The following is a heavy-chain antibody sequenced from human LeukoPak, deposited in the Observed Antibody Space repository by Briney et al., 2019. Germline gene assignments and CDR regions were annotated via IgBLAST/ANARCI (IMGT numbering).Heavy chain of an antibody. J-gene: IGHJ4*02. D-gene: IGHD4-11*01. Sequence: GGSLRLSCAASGFTFSSYGMHWVRQAPGKGLEWVAVISYDGSNKYYADSVKGQFTISRDNSKNTLYLQMNSLRAEDTAVYYCAKGDYSNYEERGFDYWGQGTLVTVSS. V-gene: IGHV3-30*18. CDR3: AKGDYSNYEERGFDY. CDR1: GFTFSSYG. CDR2: ISYDGSNK.